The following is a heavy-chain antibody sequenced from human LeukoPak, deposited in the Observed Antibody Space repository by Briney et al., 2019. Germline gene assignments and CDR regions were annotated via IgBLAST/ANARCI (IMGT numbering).Heavy chain of an antibody. CDR3: GRALRGYSYGPFDY. J-gene: IGHJ4*02. V-gene: IGHV4-59*01. CDR2: IYNSGSA. Sequence: SETLSLTCSVSGGSISSYYWSWIRQPPGKGLEWIGYIYNSGSANYNPSLKSRVTILVDTSKNQYSLKLSSVTAADTAVYYCGRALRGYSYGPFDYWGQGTLVTVSS. CDR1: GGSISSYY. D-gene: IGHD5-18*01.